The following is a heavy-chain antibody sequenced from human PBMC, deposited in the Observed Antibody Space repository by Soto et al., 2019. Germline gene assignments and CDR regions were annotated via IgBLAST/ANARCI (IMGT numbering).Heavy chain of an antibody. D-gene: IGHD2-15*01. J-gene: IGHJ4*02. Sequence: QVQLQESGPGLVKPSETLSLSCTVSGGSINTYYWNWIRQPAGKGLEWIGRIYSSGATNYNPSLKSRVTMSTDTSTNHFSLRLRSVTPADTAVYYCAREHKVVNDFEFWGQGILVTVSS. V-gene: IGHV4-4*07. CDR1: GGSINTYY. CDR2: IYSSGAT. CDR3: AREHKVVNDFEF.